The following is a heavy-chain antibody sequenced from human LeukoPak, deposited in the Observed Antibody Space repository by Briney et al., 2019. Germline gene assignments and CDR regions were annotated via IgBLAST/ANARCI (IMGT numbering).Heavy chain of an antibody. V-gene: IGHV1-2*02. CDR2: INPNSGGT. CDR3: ARVGFWSGYSHFDY. J-gene: IGHJ4*02. Sequence: ASVKVSCKASGYTFTSYGISWVRQAPGQGLEWMGWINPNSGGTNYAQKFQGRVTMTRDTSISTAYMELSRLRSDDTAVYYCARVGFWSGYSHFDYWGQGTLVTVSS. CDR1: GYTFTSYG. D-gene: IGHD3-3*01.